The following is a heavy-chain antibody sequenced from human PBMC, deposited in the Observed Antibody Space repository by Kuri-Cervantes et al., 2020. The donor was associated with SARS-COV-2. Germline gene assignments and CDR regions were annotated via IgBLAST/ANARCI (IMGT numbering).Heavy chain of an antibody. D-gene: IGHD6-13*01. V-gene: IGHV3-30-3*01. CDR3: SCQWVYSDFDY. CDR2: ISNDGSNK. CDR1: GFTFNFYS. Sequence: GESLKISCVGSGFTFNFYSLHWVRQAPGKGLEWVAVISNDGSNKYYTDSVQGRFTISRDNSKNTLYLQMDSLRAEDTAVYYCSCQWVYSDFDYWGQGALVTVSS. J-gene: IGHJ4*02.